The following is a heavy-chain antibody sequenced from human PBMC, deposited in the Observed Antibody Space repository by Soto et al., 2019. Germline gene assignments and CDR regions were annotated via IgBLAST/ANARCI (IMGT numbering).Heavy chain of an antibody. CDR2: IYPGDFET. CDR3: ARSPRSSPYFDY. D-gene: IGHD6-13*01. J-gene: IGHJ4*02. V-gene: IGHV5-51*01. CDR1: GYTFSNFW. Sequence: PGESLKISCQCSGYTFSNFWIAWVRQLPGKGLEHLGIIYPGDFETRYSPSFHGKVTISADRAIGTAYLQWSSLEASDSAFYFCARSPRSSPYFDYWGQGALVTVSS.